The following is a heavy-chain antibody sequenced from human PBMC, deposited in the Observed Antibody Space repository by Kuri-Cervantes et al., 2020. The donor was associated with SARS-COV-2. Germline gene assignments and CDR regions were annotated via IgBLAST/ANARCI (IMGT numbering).Heavy chain of an antibody. CDR2: ISGIGGYT. Sequence: GGSLRLSCAASVFAFRGNAMSWVRQAPGKGLEWVSDISGIGGYTYYADFVKGRFTTSRDDSKNTLYVHMNNLRVDDTAVYYCVGHGSSSIWGQGTLVTVSS. CDR3: VGHGSSSI. D-gene: IGHD6-13*01. V-gene: IGHV3-23*01. J-gene: IGHJ4*02. CDR1: VFAFRGNA.